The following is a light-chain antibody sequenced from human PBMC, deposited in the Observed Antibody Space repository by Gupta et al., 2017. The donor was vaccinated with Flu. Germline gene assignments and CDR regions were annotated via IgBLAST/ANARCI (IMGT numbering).Light chain of an antibody. Sequence: TVTITFGVSSGSVSTTYYLCSHQHTPAQPHRRFIYSNNKRSAGVPVRFSGSMLGNTAALTITGATEDEASDYYCVLYMGSDIWVFGGGTKLTVL. V-gene: IGLV8-61*01. CDR2: SNN. J-gene: IGLJ3*02. CDR1: SGSVSTTYY. CDR3: VLYMGSDIWV.